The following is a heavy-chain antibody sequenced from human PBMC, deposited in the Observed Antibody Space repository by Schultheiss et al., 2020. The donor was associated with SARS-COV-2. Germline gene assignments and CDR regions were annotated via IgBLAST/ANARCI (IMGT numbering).Heavy chain of an antibody. Sequence: GESLKISCKGSGYSFTSYWIGWVRQMPGKGLEWMGIIYPGDSDTRYSPSFQGQVTISADKSISTAYLQWSSLKASDTAMYYCARATRNVYGGNYYWYFDLWGRGTLVTVSS. CDR3: ARATRNVYGGNYYWYFDL. CDR2: IYPGDSDT. D-gene: IGHD4-23*01. V-gene: IGHV5-51*01. J-gene: IGHJ2*01. CDR1: GYSFTSYW.